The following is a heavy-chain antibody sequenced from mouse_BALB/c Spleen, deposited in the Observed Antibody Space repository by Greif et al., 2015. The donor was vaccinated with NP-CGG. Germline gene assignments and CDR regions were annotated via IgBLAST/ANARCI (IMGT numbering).Heavy chain of an antibody. CDR2: ISDGGSYT. CDR1: GFTFSDYY. V-gene: IGHV5-4*02. J-gene: IGHJ4*01. Sequence: EVQGVESGGGLVKPGGSLKLSCAASGFTFSDYYMYWVRQTPEKRLEWVATISDGGSYTYYPDSVKGRFTISRDNAKNNLYLQMSSLKSEDTAMYYCARVQDYAMDYWGQGTSVTVSS. CDR3: ARVQDYAMDY.